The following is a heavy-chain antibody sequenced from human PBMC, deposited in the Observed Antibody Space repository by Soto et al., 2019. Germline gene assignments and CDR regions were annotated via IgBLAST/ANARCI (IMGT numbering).Heavy chain of an antibody. CDR3: ARDPKWWGYYDSSGYPGNWFDP. J-gene: IGHJ5*02. CDR2: INPNSGGT. V-gene: IGHV1-2*02. D-gene: IGHD3-22*01. CDR1: GYTFTGYY. Sequence: ASVKVSCKASGYTFTGYYMHWVRQAPGQGLEWMGWINPNSGGTNYAQKFQGRVTMTRDTSISTAYMELSRLRSDDTAVYYCARDPKWWGYYDSSGYPGNWFDPWGQGTLVTVSS.